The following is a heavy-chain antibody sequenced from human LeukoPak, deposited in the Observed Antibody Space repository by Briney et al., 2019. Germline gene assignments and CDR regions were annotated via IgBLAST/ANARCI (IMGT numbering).Heavy chain of an antibody. CDR1: GFTFSSYG. CDR2: IKYDGSER. CDR3: ARRNLLDY. Sequence: QPGGSLRLSCAASGFTFSSYGMNWIRQAPGKGLEWVANIKYDGSERYYVDSVKGRFTISRDNAKNSLYLQMNSLRAEDTAVYYCARRNLLDYWGQGTLVTVSS. J-gene: IGHJ4*02. V-gene: IGHV3-7*01.